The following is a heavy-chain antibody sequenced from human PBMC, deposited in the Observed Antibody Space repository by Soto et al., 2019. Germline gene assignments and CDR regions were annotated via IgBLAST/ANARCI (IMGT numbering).Heavy chain of an antibody. J-gene: IGHJ4*02. Sequence: GESLKISCKGSGYSFTSYWIGWVRQMPGKGLEWMGIIYPGDSDTRYSPSFQGQVTISADKSISTAYLQWSSLKASDTAMYYCARQGKSYSSGWYKGEFDYWGQGTLVTVSS. CDR1: GYSFTSYW. D-gene: IGHD6-19*01. CDR2: IYPGDSDT. CDR3: ARQGKSYSSGWYKGEFDY. V-gene: IGHV5-51*01.